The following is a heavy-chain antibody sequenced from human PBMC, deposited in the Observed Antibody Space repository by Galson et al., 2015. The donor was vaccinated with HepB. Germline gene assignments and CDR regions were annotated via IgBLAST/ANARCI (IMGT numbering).Heavy chain of an antibody. Sequence: LRLSCAASGFTFSSYWMSWVRQAPGKGLEWVANIKQDGSEKYYVDSVKGRFTISKDNAKNSLYLQMNSLRAEDTAVYYCAKTMVRGVRFDYWGQGTLVTVSS. J-gene: IGHJ4*02. D-gene: IGHD3-10*01. V-gene: IGHV3-7*03. CDR3: AKTMVRGVRFDY. CDR1: GFTFSSYW. CDR2: IKQDGSEK.